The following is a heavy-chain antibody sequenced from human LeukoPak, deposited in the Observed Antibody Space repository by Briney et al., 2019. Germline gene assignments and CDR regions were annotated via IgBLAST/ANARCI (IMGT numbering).Heavy chain of an antibody. CDR1: GYTFTSYG. V-gene: IGHV1-18*01. CDR3: ARRSNCGGDCSFDY. Sequence: ASVKVSCKASGYTFTSYGINGVRQAPGQGLEWMGWISAYNGNTNYAQKLQGRVTMTTDTSTSTAYMELRSLRSDDTAVYYCARRSNCGGDCSFDYWGQGTLVTVSS. J-gene: IGHJ4*02. CDR2: ISAYNGNT. D-gene: IGHD2-21*02.